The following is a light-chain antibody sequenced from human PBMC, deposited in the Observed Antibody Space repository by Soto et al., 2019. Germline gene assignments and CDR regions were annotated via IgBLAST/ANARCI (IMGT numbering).Light chain of an antibody. J-gene: IGLJ1*01. CDR2: DVN. V-gene: IGLV2-14*01. CDR1: ISDVGGFNY. CDR3: SSYTSASTLCV. Sequence: QSALTQPASVSGSPGQSVTISCTGTISDVGGFNYVSWYQQHPGKAPKLMIYDVNNRPSGVSYRFSGSKSGNTASLTISGLQAEDEADYYCSSYTSASTLCVFGTGTKVTVL.